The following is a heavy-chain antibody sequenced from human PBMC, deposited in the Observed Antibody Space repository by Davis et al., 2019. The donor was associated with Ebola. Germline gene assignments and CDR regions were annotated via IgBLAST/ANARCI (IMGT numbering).Heavy chain of an antibody. CDR2: IYYSGST. D-gene: IGHD3-9*01. V-gene: IGHV4-59*01. Sequence: MPSETLSLTCTVSGGSISSYYWSWIRQPPGKGLEWIGYIYYSGSTNYNPSLKSRVTISVDTSKNQFSLKLSSVTAADTAVYYCATYYDILTGRFDYWGQGTLVTVSS. J-gene: IGHJ4*02. CDR1: GGSISSYY. CDR3: ATYYDILTGRFDY.